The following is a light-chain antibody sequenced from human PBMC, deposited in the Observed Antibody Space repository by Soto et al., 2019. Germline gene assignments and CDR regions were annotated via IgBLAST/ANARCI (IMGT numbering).Light chain of an antibody. Sequence: QSTLTQPASMSGSPGQSITISCTGTSSDVGGSNYVSWYQQYPGKVPKLLIYKVSNRPSGVSNRFSGSKSGNTASLTISGLQAEDEADYFCTSSTSDSLYVFGTGTKVTVL. J-gene: IGLJ1*01. CDR3: TSSTSDSLYV. V-gene: IGLV2-14*01. CDR2: KVS. CDR1: SSDVGGSNY.